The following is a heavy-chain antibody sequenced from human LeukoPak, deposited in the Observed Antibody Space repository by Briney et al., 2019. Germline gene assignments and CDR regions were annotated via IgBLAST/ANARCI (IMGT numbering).Heavy chain of an antibody. CDR3: ARGYYYDSSGYRPGFDY. CDR2: MNPNSGNT. CDR1: GYTFTSYD. V-gene: IGHV1-8*01. D-gene: IGHD3-22*01. J-gene: IGHJ4*02. Sequence: AXVKVSCKASGYTFTSYDINWVRQATGQGLEWMGWMNPNSGNTGYAQKFQGRVTMTRNTSISTAYMELSSLRSEDTAVYYCARGYYYDSSGYRPGFDYWGQGTLVTVSS.